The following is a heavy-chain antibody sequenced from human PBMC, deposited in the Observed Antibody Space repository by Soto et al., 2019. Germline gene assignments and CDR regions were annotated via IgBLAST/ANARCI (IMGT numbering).Heavy chain of an antibody. J-gene: IGHJ4*02. CDR3: AGREHSRGRFFTDY. CDR2: FSLSGTT. V-gene: IGHV4-4*07. D-gene: IGHD3-3*01. Sequence: PSETLSLTCTVSGASITGSFFWSWIRQPAGKGLEWIGRFSLSGTTNYNPSLRSRVTMSADVSKNQLSLRLTSVTAADTAVYYCAGREHSRGRFFTDYWGQGSLVTVSS. CDR1: GASITGSFF.